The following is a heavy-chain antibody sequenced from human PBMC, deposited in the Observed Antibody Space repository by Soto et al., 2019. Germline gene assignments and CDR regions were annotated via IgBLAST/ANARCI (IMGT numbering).Heavy chain of an antibody. CDR3: AREGPAPYYYYGMDV. CDR1: GYSFTTYG. J-gene: IGHJ6*02. Sequence: QVQLVQSGGEVKKPGASVKVSCKTSGYSFTTYGISWVRQAPGQGLEWMGWISGYNGNTHYAQKFQGRVSMTTDTSTRTAYMALRRLRSDDTAVYYCAREGPAPYYYYGMDVWGQGPTVTVSS. V-gene: IGHV1-18*01. CDR2: ISGYNGNT.